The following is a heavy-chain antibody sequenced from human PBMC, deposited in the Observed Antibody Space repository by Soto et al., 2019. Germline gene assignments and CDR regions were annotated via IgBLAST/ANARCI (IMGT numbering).Heavy chain of an antibody. CDR1: GGSISHYY. V-gene: IGHV4-59*08. CDR3: TRRGGFPFALDT. J-gene: IGHJ3*02. CDR2: IADTGST. D-gene: IGHD1-26*01. Sequence: QVQLQESGPGLVKPSETLSLTCAVSGGSISHYYWSWIRQPPGKGLEWIGYIADTGSTNYNASLRSRVTLSVDTSTNQFSLELRSVPAADTAVYYCTRRGGFPFALDTWGQGTMVTVSS.